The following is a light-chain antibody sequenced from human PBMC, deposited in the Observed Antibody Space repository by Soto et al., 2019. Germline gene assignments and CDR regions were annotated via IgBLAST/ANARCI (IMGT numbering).Light chain of an antibody. V-gene: IGLV1-47*02. CDR1: RANSGSYP. J-gene: IGLJ1*01. CDR2: SDD. CDR3: AAWDASMSGHV. Sequence: QSALTQSPSASGTPGQRVTICCYGSRANSGSYPVYWYQLLAGTAPKLLINSDDQRPSGVPDRFSASKSGTSASLAISGLRSEDEADYYCAAWDASMSGHVFGAGTKVTVL.